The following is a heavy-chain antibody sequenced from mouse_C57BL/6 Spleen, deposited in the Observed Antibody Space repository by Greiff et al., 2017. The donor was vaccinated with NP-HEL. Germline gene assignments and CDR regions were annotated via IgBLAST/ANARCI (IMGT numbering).Heavy chain of an antibody. CDR3: TPYYYGNSYFDY. CDR2: VDPEDGDT. D-gene: IGHD2-1*01. Sequence: VQLQQSGAELVRPGASVKLSCTASGFNIKDYYMHWVKQRPEQGLEWIGRVDPEDGDTESAPKFQGKATMNADTSSNTAYLQLSSLTSEDTAVYYCTPYYYGNSYFDYWGQGTTLTVSS. V-gene: IGHV14-1*01. CDR1: GFNIKDYY. J-gene: IGHJ2*01.